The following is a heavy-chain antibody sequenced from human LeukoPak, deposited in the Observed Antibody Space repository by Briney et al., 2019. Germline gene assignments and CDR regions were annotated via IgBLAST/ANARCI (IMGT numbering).Heavy chain of an antibody. D-gene: IGHD2/OR15-2a*01. V-gene: IGHV1-2*02. CDR3: MLPYFYDPVGPVP. CDR1: GYTFTGYY. CDR2: INPNSGGT. Sequence: ASVKVSCKASGYTFTGYYMHWVRQAPGQGLEWMGWINPNSGGTNYAQKFQGRVTMTRDTSISTAYMELSSLRSEDTAVYFCMLPYFYDPVGPVPWGQGTLVTVSS. J-gene: IGHJ5*02.